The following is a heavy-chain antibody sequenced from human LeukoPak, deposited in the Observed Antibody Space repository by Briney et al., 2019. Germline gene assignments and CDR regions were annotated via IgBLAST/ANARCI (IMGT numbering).Heavy chain of an antibody. J-gene: IGHJ4*02. D-gene: IGHD3-10*01. V-gene: IGHV4-39*07. CDR3: ARALGGFGADFDF. CDR2: ISYSGSP. CDR1: GGSISSSTYY. Sequence: PSETLSLTCTVSGGSISSSTYYWGWIRQPPGKGLEWIGSISYSGSPYYNPSLKSRVTILIDTSKNQFSLKLSSVTAADTAVYYCARALGGFGADFDFWGQGTLVTVSS.